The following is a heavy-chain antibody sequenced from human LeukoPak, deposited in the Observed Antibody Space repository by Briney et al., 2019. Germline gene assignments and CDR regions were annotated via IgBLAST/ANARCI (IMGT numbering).Heavy chain of an antibody. CDR1: GFTFSSYA. CDR2: ISYDGSNE. D-gene: IGHD3-10*01. J-gene: IGHJ5*02. V-gene: IGHV3-30-3*01. CDR3: ARDVGGYSSWFDP. Sequence: GGSLRLSCAASGFTFSSYAMHWVRQAPGKGLEWVAVISYDGSNEYYADSVKGRFTISRDNSKNTLYLQMDSLRAEDTAVYYCARDVGGYSSWFDPWGQGTLVTVSS.